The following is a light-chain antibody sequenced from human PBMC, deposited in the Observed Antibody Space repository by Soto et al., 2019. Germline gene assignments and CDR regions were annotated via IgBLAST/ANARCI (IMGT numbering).Light chain of an antibody. CDR2: DNN. Sequence: QSVLTQPPSVPAAPGQKVTISCSGSSSNIGNNYLSWYQQLPGTAPKLLIYDNNKRPSGIPDRFSGSKSGTSATLGITGLQTGDEADYYCGTWDSSLSAGVFGGGTKVTVL. CDR1: SSNIGNNY. J-gene: IGLJ2*01. CDR3: GTWDSSLSAGV. V-gene: IGLV1-51*01.